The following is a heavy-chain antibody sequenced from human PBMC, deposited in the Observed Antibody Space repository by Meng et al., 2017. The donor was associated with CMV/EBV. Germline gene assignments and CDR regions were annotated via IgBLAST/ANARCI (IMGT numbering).Heavy chain of an antibody. CDR2: INPNSGGT. J-gene: IGHJ6*02. Sequence: ASVKVSCKASGNTFTGYYMHWVRQAPGQGLEWMGWINPNSGGTNYAQKFQGRVTMTRDTSISTAYMELSRLRSDDTAVYYCARVDGRYCSSTSCYEYYGMDVWGQGTTVTVSS. D-gene: IGHD2-2*01. CDR1: GNTFTGYY. V-gene: IGHV1-2*02. CDR3: ARVDGRYCSSTSCYEYYGMDV.